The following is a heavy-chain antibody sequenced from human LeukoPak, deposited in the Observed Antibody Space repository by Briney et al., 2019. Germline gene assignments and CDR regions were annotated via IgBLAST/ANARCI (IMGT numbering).Heavy chain of an antibody. Sequence: GGSLRLSCAGSGFTFSSHWMTWVHQTPGKGLEWVASIKHDGSEKNYVDSVKGRFTISRDNAKNSLYVEMNNLRGEDTAVYYCARDNFDWRPLDCWGQGTLVTVSS. D-gene: IGHD3-9*01. CDR1: GFTFSSHW. J-gene: IGHJ4*02. V-gene: IGHV3-7*03. CDR3: ARDNFDWRPLDC. CDR2: IKHDGSEK.